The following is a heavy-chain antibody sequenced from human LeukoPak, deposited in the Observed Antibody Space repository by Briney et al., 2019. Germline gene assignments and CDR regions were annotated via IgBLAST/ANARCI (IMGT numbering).Heavy chain of an antibody. D-gene: IGHD6-13*01. CDR2: IYSGGST. CDR3: ARALRAAEFDP. CDR1: GFTVSSNY. J-gene: IGHJ5*02. V-gene: IGHV3-53*01. Sequence: GGSLRLSCAASGFTVSSNYMSWVRQAPGKGLEWVSVIYSGGSTYYADSAKGRFTISRDNSKNTLYLQMNSLRAEDTAVYYCARALRAAEFDPWGQGTLVTVSS.